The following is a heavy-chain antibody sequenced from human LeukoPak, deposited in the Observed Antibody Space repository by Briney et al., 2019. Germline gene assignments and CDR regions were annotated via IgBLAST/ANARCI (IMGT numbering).Heavy chain of an antibody. Sequence: PSETLSLTCTVSGASISSHYWTWIRQPPGKGLEWIGYVFDNERTKDNPSLKSRSTLSRDTSKNQLSLRLSSVTAADTAVYYCASLQGYYDAFDIWGQGTMVTVSS. CDR1: GASISSHY. D-gene: IGHD1-26*01. V-gene: IGHV4-59*11. CDR3: ASLQGYYDAFDI. J-gene: IGHJ3*02. CDR2: VFDNERT.